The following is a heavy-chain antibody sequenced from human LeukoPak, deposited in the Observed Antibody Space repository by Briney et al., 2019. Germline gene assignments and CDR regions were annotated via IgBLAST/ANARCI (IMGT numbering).Heavy chain of an antibody. CDR3: RHDSYIPF. Sequence: GGSLRLSCAASGFTFNNYAMSWVRQPPRKRLEWVSGISDSARSTYYADSVKGRFTISRDNSKDTVYLQMNNLRAADTAFFCVRHDSYIPFWGQGSLVTVSS. CDR1: GFTFNNYA. V-gene: IGHV3-23*01. CDR2: ISDSARST. J-gene: IGHJ1*01. D-gene: IGHD5-18*01.